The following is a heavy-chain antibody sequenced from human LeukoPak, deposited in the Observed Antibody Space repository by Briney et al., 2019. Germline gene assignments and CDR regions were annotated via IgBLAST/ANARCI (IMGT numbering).Heavy chain of an antibody. CDR3: AKDRAYSSGWGSFDY. CDR1: GFTFSSYS. Sequence: GGSLRLSCAASGFTFSSYSMSWVRQAPGKGLEWVSSISGSGGSTYYADSVKGRITISRDNSKNTLYLQMNSLRAEDTAVYYCAKDRAYSSGWGSFDYWGQGTLVTVSS. CDR2: ISGSGGST. J-gene: IGHJ4*02. V-gene: IGHV3-23*01. D-gene: IGHD6-19*01.